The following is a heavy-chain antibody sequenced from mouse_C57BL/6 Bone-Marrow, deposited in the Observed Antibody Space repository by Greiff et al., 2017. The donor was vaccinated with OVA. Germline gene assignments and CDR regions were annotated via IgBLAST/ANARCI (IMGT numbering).Heavy chain of an antibody. CDR2: IDPENGDT. J-gene: IGHJ3*01. CDR1: GFNIKDDY. D-gene: IGHD2-14*01. CDR3: SGGYR. V-gene: IGHV14-4*01. Sequence: EVQLVESGAELVRPGASVKLSCTASGFNIKDDYMHWVKQRPEQGLEWIGWIDPENGDTEYASKFQGKATITVDTSSSTAYLQLSRLTSEDTAVDYCSGGYRWGQGTLVTVSA.